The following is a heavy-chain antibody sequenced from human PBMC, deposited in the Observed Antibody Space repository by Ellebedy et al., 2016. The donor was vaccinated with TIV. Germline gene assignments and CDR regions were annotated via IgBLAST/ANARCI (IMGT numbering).Heavy chain of an antibody. Sequence: GESLKISCAASGFTFSNAWMSWVRQAPGKGLEWVSAISGSGGSTYYADSVKGRFTISRDNSKNTLYLQMNSLRAEDTAVYYCAKDLGMVRGVIRAGDYWGQGTLVTVSS. J-gene: IGHJ4*02. V-gene: IGHV3-23*01. CDR1: GFTFSNAW. CDR2: ISGSGGST. CDR3: AKDLGMVRGVIRAGDY. D-gene: IGHD3-10*01.